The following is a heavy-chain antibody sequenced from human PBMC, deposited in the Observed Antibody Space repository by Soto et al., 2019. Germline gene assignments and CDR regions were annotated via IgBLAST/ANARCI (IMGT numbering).Heavy chain of an antibody. D-gene: IGHD3-10*01. CDR2: ISYDGSNK. J-gene: IGHJ6*02. CDR3: AKARAETVRFYYYYYGMDV. Sequence: PGGSLGLSCAASGFTFSSYVRHGVRQGPGKGLEWVAVISYDGSNKYYADSAKGRFTISRDNSKNTLYLQMNSLRGEDTAVYYCAKARAETVRFYYYYYGMDVWGQGTTVTVSS. V-gene: IGHV3-30*18. CDR1: GFTFSSYV.